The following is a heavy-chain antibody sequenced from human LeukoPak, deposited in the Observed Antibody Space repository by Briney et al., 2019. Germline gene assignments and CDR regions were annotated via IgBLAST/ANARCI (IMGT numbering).Heavy chain of an antibody. Sequence: SETLSLTCTVSGDSIRSSSYYWEWIRQPPGKGLEWIGEINHSGSTNYNPSLKSRVTISVDTSKNQFSLKLSSVTAADTAVYYCARGAYYYGSGSYLGASGWFDPWGQGTLVTVSS. J-gene: IGHJ5*02. CDR3: ARGAYYYGSGSYLGASGWFDP. CDR1: GDSIRSSSYY. D-gene: IGHD3-10*01. V-gene: IGHV4-39*07. CDR2: INHSGST.